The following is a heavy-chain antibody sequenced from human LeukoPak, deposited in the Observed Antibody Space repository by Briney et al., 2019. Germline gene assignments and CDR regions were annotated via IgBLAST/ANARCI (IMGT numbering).Heavy chain of an antibody. Sequence: PGGSPRLSCAASGFTFSSYWMHWVRQAPGKGLVWVSRINSDGSSTSYADSVKGRFTISRDNAKNTLYLQMNSLRAEDTAVYYCARAGYSSSWYQNDAFDIWGQGTMVTVSS. CDR3: ARAGYSSSWYQNDAFDI. J-gene: IGHJ3*02. CDR2: INSDGSST. D-gene: IGHD6-13*01. CDR1: GFTFSSYW. V-gene: IGHV3-74*01.